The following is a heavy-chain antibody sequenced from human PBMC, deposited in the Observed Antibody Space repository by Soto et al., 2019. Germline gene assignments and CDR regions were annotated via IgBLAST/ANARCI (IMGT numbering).Heavy chain of an antibody. CDR2: IYTSGST. J-gene: IGHJ4*02. D-gene: IGHD2-2*01. V-gene: IGHV4-4*07. CDR3: ARGACSSTSCHFGFDY. CDR1: GGSISSYY. Sequence: LSLTCTVSGGSISSYYWSWIRQPAGKGLEWIGRIYTSGSTNYNPSLKSRVTMSVDTSKNQFSLKLSSVTAADTAVYYCARGACSSTSCHFGFDYWGQGTLVTVSS.